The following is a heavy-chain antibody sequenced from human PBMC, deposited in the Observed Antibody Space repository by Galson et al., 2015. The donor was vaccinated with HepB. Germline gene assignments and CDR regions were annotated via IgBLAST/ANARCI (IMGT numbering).Heavy chain of an antibody. J-gene: IGHJ5*02. CDR2: IDNTGGT. V-gene: IGHV4-59*11. CDR3: AGDRARRGWFYP. Sequence: ETLSLTCSVSGTSIGSHYWTWIRQPPGQGLEWIGYIDNTGGTYYNPSLRSRVTMSLHSSKNQFSLQLTSMTAADTAIYYCAGDRARRGWFYPWGQGTLVTVSS. CDR1: GTSIGSHY.